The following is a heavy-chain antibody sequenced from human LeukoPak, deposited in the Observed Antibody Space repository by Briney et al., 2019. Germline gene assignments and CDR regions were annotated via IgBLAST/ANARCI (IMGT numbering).Heavy chain of an antibody. Sequence: SETLSLTCTVSGVSISNYYWNWIRQPPGKGLEWIGYISYSGSTNYNPSLKSRVTILVDTSKSQFSLKLSSVTAEDTAVYYCARGDHGDSGKFDYWGQGTLATVSS. CDR3: ARGDHGDSGKFDY. D-gene: IGHD4-17*01. V-gene: IGHV4-59*01. CDR1: GVSISNYY. CDR2: ISYSGST. J-gene: IGHJ4*02.